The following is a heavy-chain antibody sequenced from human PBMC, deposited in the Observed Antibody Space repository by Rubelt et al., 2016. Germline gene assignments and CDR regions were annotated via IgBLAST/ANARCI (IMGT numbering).Heavy chain of an antibody. CDR3: AGGELGLVTYYYYGMDV. Sequence: QLQLQESGPGLVKPSETLSLTCTVPGGSISSSRYYWGWVRQPPGKGLEWIGSIYYSGSTSYRPSLKSRVTISVNTSKNQWSRKVSSVTAADTAVYYCAGGELGLVTYYYYGMDVWGQGTTVTVSS. CDR1: GGSISSSRYY. V-gene: IGHV4-39*07. J-gene: IGHJ6*02. D-gene: IGHD3/OR15-3a*01. CDR2: IYYSGST.